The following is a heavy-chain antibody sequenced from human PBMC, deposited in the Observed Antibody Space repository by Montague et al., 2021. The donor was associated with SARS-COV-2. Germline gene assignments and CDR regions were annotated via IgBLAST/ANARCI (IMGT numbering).Heavy chain of an antibody. CDR3: AKGAGRYYDSSGYYGY. Sequence: LRLSWAASGFTFSSYAMSWVRQAPGKGLEWVSVIYVGGSSTYYADFVKGRFTISRDNSKNTLYLQMNSLRAEDTAVYYCAKGAGRYYDSSGYYGYWGQGTLVTVSS. CDR2: IYVGGSST. CDR1: GFTFSSYA. J-gene: IGHJ4*02. D-gene: IGHD3-22*01. V-gene: IGHV3-23*03.